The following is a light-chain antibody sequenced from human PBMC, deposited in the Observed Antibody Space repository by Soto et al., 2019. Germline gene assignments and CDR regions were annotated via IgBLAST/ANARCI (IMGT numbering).Light chain of an antibody. CDR1: NTDVGGYDR. CDR3: SSYTSSSTLI. Sequence: QSALTQPASVSGSPGQSITISCIGTNTDVGGYDRVSWYQHHPGKAPKLLIYGVTDRPSGVSHRFSGSRSDSTASLTISGLQAEDEADYYCSSYTSSSTLIFGGGTKLTVL. J-gene: IGLJ2*01. V-gene: IGLV2-14*01. CDR2: GVT.